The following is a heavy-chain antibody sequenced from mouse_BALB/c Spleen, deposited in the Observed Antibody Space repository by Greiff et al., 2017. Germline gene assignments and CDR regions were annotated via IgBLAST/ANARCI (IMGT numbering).Heavy chain of an antibody. CDR1: GYTFTDYN. Sequence: VQLQQSGPELVKPGASVKIPCKASGYTFTDYNMDWVKQSHGKSLEWIGDINPNNGGTIYNQKFKGKATLTVDKSSSTAYMELRSLTSDDTAVYYCASGMITSHYYAMDYWGQGTSVTVSS. V-gene: IGHV1-18*01. CDR2: INPNNGGT. CDR3: ASGMITSHYYAMDY. D-gene: IGHD2-4*01. J-gene: IGHJ4*01.